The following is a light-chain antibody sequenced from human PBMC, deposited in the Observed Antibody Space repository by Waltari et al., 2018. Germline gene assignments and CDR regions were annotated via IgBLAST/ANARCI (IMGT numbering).Light chain of an antibody. CDR2: VNSDGSH. J-gene: IGLJ3*02. Sequence: QLVLTQSPSASASLGASVKLTCTLSSGHSSNVIAWLQQQPEKGPRFLMKVNSDGSHRKGDGVPDRFSGSGSGAERYLSISSLQSEDEADYFCQTGGHGTWVFGGGTKLTVL. V-gene: IGLV4-69*01. CDR1: SGHSSNV. CDR3: QTGGHGTWV.